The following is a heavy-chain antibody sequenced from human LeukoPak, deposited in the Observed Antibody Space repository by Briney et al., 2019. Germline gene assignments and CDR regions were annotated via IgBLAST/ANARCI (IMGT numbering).Heavy chain of an antibody. D-gene: IGHD3-22*01. Sequence: GGSLRLSCAASGFTFSIHGMNWVRQAPGKGLEWVSGISPGADITYYAESVKGRFTISRDNSKNTLYLQMNSLRTEDTAIYYCASAITLAVGYCWGQGTLVTVSS. V-gene: IGHV3-23*01. CDR1: GFTFSIHG. J-gene: IGHJ4*02. CDR3: ASAITLAVGYC. CDR2: ISPGADIT.